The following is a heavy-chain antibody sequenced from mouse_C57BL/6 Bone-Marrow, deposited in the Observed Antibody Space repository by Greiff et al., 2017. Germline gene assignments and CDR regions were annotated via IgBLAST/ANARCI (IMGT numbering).Heavy chain of an antibody. Sequence: QVQLQQSGAELARPGASVKMSCKASGYTFTSYTMHWVKQRPGQGLEWIGYINPSSGYTKYNQKFKDKATLTADKSSSTAYMQLSSLTSEDSAVYYCARSLYYYGSPSYAMDYWGQGTSVTVSS. V-gene: IGHV1-4*01. CDR1: GYTFTSYT. CDR3: ARSLYYYGSPSYAMDY. CDR2: INPSSGYT. D-gene: IGHD1-1*01. J-gene: IGHJ4*01.